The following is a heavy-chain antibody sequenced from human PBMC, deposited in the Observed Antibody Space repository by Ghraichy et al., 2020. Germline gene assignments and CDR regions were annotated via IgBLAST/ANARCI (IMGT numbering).Heavy chain of an antibody. D-gene: IGHD3-10*01. CDR3: AKGGIYDSGSYSWFDP. CDR2: ISGSGDST. Sequence: GESLNISCAASGFTFSSYAMNWVRQAPGKGLEWVSFISGSGDSTYYAASVKGRFTISRDNSKNTLYLQMNSLRAEDTAIYYCAKGGIYDSGSYSWFDPWGQGTLVTVSS. J-gene: IGHJ5*02. CDR1: GFTFSSYA. V-gene: IGHV3-23*01.